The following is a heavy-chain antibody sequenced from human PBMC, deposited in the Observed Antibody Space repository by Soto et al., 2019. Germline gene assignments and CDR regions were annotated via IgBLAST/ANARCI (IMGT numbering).Heavy chain of an antibody. J-gene: IGHJ6*03. Sequence: EVQLVESGGGLVQPGGSLRLSCAASGFSFDDYAMHWVRQAPGKGLEWVSGISWNSGSVDYAGSVKGRFTISRDNAKNSLYLQMNSLRAEDTALYYCAKDWWEASSGWYGNYYYYMDVWGKGTTVTVSS. CDR3: AKDWWEASSGWYGNYYYYMDV. CDR2: ISWNSGSV. CDR1: GFSFDDYA. V-gene: IGHV3-9*01. D-gene: IGHD6-19*01.